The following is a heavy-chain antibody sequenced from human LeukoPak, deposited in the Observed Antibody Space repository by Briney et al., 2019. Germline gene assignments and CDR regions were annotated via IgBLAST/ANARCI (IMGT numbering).Heavy chain of an antibody. CDR1: GYTLTELS. V-gene: IGHV1-24*01. CDR2: FDPEDGET. J-gene: IGHJ3*02. CDR3: ATDLAMTSNAFDI. Sequence: ASVKVSCKVSGYTLTELSMHWVRQAPGKGLEWMGGFDPEDGETIYAQKFQGRVIMTEDTSTDTAYMELSSLRSEDTAVYYCATDLAMTSNAFDIWGQGTMVTVSS. D-gene: IGHD4-11*01.